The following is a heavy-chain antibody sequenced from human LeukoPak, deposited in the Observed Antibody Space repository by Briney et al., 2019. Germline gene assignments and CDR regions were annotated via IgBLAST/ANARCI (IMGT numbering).Heavy chain of an antibody. J-gene: IGHJ6*03. CDR2: ISSSGSTI. D-gene: IGHD3-16*01. CDR1: VFTFSSYE. Sequence: GGSLRLSCAASVFTFSSYEMNWVRQAPGKGLEWVSYISSSGSTIYNADSVKGRFSISRDNAKNSLYLQMNSLRAEDTAVYYCARVIHWGGVYYMDVWGKGTTVSVSS. V-gene: IGHV3-48*03. CDR3: ARVIHWGGVYYMDV.